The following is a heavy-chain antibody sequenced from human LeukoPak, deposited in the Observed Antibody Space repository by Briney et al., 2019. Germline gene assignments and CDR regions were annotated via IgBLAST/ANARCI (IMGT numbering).Heavy chain of an antibody. CDR3: ARDLHYDSSGYLSY. CDR1: GFTFDDYA. CDR2: ISWNSRGI. Sequence: GGSLRLSCAASGFTFDDYAMHWVRQAPGKGLEWVSGISWNSRGIDYADSVKGRFTISRDNAKNSLYLQVNSLRAEDTAVYYCARDLHYDSSGYLSYWGQGTLVTVSS. J-gene: IGHJ4*02. D-gene: IGHD3-22*01. V-gene: IGHV3-9*01.